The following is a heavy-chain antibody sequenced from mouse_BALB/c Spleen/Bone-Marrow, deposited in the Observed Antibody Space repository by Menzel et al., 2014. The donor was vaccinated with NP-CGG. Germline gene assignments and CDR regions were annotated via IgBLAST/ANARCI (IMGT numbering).Heavy chain of an antibody. CDR3: SRGRRDAFDY. Sequence: QVQLKQSGAELVKPGASVKLSCKASGYTFTSYYMYWVKQRPGQGLEWFGEINPSNGGTNFNEKFKNKATLTVDKSSSTAYMQLSSLTSEDSAVYYCSRGRRDAFDYWGQGTPVTVSS. CDR2: INPSNGGT. CDR1: GYTFTSYY. J-gene: IGHJ4*01. V-gene: IGHV1S81*02.